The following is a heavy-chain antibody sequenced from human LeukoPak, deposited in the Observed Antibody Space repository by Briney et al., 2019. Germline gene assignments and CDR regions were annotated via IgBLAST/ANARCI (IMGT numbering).Heavy chain of an antibody. V-gene: IGHV3-23*01. CDR3: AKGGYYDSSDRFDY. D-gene: IGHD3-22*01. J-gene: IGHJ4*02. CDR2: ISGSGGST. Sequence: GGTLRLSCAASGFTFSSYAMSWVRQAPGKGLEWVSAISGSGGSTYYADSVKGRFTISRDNSKNTLYLQMNSLRAEDTAVYYCAKGGYYDSSDRFDYWAREPWSPSPQ. CDR1: GFTFSSYA.